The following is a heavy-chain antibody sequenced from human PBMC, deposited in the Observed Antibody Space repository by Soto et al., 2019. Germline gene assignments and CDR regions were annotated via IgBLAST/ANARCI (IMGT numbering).Heavy chain of an antibody. D-gene: IGHD5-18*01. CDR2: ISGSGGST. V-gene: IGHV3-23*01. J-gene: IGHJ4*02. Sequence: QPGGSLRLSCAASGFTFSSYAMSWVRQAPGKGLEWVSAISGSGGSTYYADSVKGRFTISRDNSKNTLYLQMNSLRAEDTAVYYCAKDRVGSGYSYGSFDYWGQGTLVTVPQ. CDR1: GFTFSSYA. CDR3: AKDRVGSGYSYGSFDY.